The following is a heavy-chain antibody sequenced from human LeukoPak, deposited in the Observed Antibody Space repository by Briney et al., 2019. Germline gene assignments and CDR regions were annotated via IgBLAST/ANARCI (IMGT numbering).Heavy chain of an antibody. J-gene: IGHJ4*02. CDR3: ATVHYGSGSPPLFDY. Sequence: ASVKVSCKVSGYTLTELSMHWVRQAPGKGLEWMGGFDPEDGETIYAQKFQGRVTMTKDTSTDTAYMELSSLRSEDTAVYYCATVHYGSGSPPLFDYWGQGTLVTVSS. D-gene: IGHD3-10*01. CDR1: GYTLTELS. CDR2: FDPEDGET. V-gene: IGHV1-24*01.